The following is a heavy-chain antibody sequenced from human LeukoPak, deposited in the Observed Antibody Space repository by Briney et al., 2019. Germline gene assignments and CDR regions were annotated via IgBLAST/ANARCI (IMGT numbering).Heavy chain of an antibody. CDR3: ARDLGSYQDY. J-gene: IGHJ4*02. V-gene: IGHV3-21*01. D-gene: IGHD5-18*01. CDR2: ISSSSSYI. Sequence: GGPLRLSCAASGFTFSSYSMNWVRQAPGKGREWVSSISSSSSYIYYADSVKGRFTISRDNAKNSLYLQMNSLRAEDTAVYYCARDLGSYQDYWGQGTLVTVSS. CDR1: GFTFSSYS.